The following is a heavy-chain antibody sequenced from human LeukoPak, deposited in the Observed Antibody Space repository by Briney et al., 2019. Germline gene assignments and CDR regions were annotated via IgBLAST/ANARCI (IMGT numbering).Heavy chain of an antibody. CDR3: AKGSGRGYSYGLDN. V-gene: IGHV3-23*01. CDR2: IGRGGGDI. D-gene: IGHD5-18*01. CDR1: GFTFSDYA. Sequence: AGGSLRLSCAASGFTFSDYAMTWVRQAPGKGLEWVSVIGRGGGDIQYADSVQGRFSISRDNSKNTLYLQMNSLRAEDTAIYFCAKGSGRGYSYGLDNWGQGTLVTVSS. J-gene: IGHJ4*02.